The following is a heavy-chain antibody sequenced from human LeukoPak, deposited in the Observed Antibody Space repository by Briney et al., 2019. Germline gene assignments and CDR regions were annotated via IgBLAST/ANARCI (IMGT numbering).Heavy chain of an antibody. CDR1: GYSISSGYY. CDR2: ISSSSSYI. Sequence: ETLSLICTVSGYSISSGYYWGWVRQAPGKGLEWVSSISSSSSYIYYADSVKGRFTISRDNAKNSLYLQMNSLRAEDTAVYYCARDGIYMDVWGKGTTVTVSS. CDR3: ARDGIYMDV. V-gene: IGHV3-21*01. D-gene: IGHD1-26*01. J-gene: IGHJ6*03.